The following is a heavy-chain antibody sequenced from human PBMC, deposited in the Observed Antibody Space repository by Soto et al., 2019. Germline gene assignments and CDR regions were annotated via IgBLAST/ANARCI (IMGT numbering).Heavy chain of an antibody. CDR2: ISWNSGSI. J-gene: IGHJ4*02. D-gene: IGHD2-2*02. Sequence: EVQLVESGGGLVQPGRSLRLSCAASGFTFDDYAMHWVRQAPGKGLEWVSGISWNSGSIGYADSVKGRFTISRDNAKNSLYLQMNSLRAEETALYYCARVASSYCSSTSCYSRTHDYFDYWGQGTLVTVSS. CDR3: ARVASSYCSSTSCYSRTHDYFDY. V-gene: IGHV3-9*01. CDR1: GFTFDDYA.